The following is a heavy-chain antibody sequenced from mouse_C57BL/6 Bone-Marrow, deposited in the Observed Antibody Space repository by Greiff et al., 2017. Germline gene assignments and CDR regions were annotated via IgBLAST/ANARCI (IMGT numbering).Heavy chain of an antibody. CDR1: GFTFSSYA. Sequence: EVQLVESGGGLVKPGGSLKLSCAASGFTFSSYAMSWVRQTPEKRLEWVATISDGGSYTYYPDNVKGRFTISRDNAKNNLYLQMSHLKSEDTAMYYCAGDGSSRFADWGQGTLVTVSA. J-gene: IGHJ3*01. V-gene: IGHV5-4*01. D-gene: IGHD1-1*01. CDR2: ISDGGSYT. CDR3: AGDGSSRFAD.